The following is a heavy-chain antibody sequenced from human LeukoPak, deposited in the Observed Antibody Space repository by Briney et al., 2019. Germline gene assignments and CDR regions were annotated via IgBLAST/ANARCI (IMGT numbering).Heavy chain of an antibody. Sequence: SVKVSCKTSGYIFTNYGFSWVRQAPGQGLEWMGRIIPILGVPNYAQKFQGRLTITADKSTSTAYMDLSSLRSEDTAVYYCARGGQASTGAYFDYWGQGTLVTVSS. J-gene: IGHJ4*02. D-gene: IGHD1-26*01. CDR2: IIPILGVP. V-gene: IGHV1-69*04. CDR3: ARGGQASTGAYFDY. CDR1: GYIFTNYG.